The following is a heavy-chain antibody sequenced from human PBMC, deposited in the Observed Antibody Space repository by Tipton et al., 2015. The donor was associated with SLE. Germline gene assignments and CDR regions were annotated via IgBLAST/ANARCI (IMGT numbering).Heavy chain of an antibody. CDR1: LYSISSGFY. Sequence: TLSLTCTVSLYSISSGFYWGWIRQPPGKGLEWIGAIYHSGSTYYSPSLKSRVTISIDTSKNQFSLRLNSVTAADTAMYYCATEHFDYWGQGILVTVSP. D-gene: IGHD1/OR15-1a*01. J-gene: IGHJ4*02. V-gene: IGHV4-38-2*02. CDR3: ATEHFDY. CDR2: IYHSGST.